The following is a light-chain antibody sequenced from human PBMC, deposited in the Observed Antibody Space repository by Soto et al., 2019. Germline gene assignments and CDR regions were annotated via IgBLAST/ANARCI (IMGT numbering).Light chain of an antibody. CDR2: GAS. Sequence: EIVLTQPPGTLSLSPGERATLSCRASQSVSSSYLAWYQQKPGQAPRLLIYGASSRATGVPDRFSGSGSGTDFTLTISRLEAEDFAVYYCQQCGSSPLTFGGGTKVDIK. CDR1: QSVSSSY. V-gene: IGKV3-20*01. J-gene: IGKJ4*01. CDR3: QQCGSSPLT.